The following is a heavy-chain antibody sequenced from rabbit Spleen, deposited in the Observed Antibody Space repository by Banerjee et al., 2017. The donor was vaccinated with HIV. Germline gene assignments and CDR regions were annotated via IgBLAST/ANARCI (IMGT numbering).Heavy chain of an antibody. CDR1: GFSFSSRYW. J-gene: IGHJ4*01. Sequence: QEQLEESGGDLVKPEGSLTLTCTASGFSFSSRYWPCWVRQAPGKGLEWIACIYTDNGNTWYASWAKGRFTISKTSSTTVTLQMTSLTAADTATYFCARDLVAVIGWNFNLWGPGTLVTVS. CDR3: ARDLVAVIGWNFNL. V-gene: IGHV1S45*01. CDR2: IYTDNGNT. D-gene: IGHD1-1*01.